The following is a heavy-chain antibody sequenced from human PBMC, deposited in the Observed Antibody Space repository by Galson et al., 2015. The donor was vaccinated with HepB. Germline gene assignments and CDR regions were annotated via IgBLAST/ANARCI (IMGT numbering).Heavy chain of an antibody. D-gene: IGHD3-10*01. CDR2: IKSKIDGGTT. J-gene: IGHJ6*02. V-gene: IGHV3-15*01. CDR3: TTEDGSGTYYNVRRLYYYYGMDV. Sequence: SLRLSCAASGFTFSNTWMSWVRQAPGKGLEWLGRIKSKIDGGTTDYAAPVKGRFTISRDDSKDTLYLQMNSLKTEDTAVYYCTTEDGSGTYYNVRRLYYYYGMDVWGQGTTVTVSS. CDR1: GFTFSNTW.